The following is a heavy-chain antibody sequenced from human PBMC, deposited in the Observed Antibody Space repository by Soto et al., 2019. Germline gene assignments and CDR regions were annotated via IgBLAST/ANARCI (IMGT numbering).Heavy chain of an antibody. CDR3: AKDIRTEYFDWLNYYYYGMDV. Sequence: GGSLRLSCAASGFTFSSYGMHWVRQAPGKGLEWVAVISYDGSNKYYADSVKGRFTISRDNSKNTLYLQMNSLRAEDTAVYYCAKDIRTEYFDWLNYYYYGMDVWGQGTTVTVSS. CDR1: GFTFSSYG. CDR2: ISYDGSNK. J-gene: IGHJ6*02. V-gene: IGHV3-30*18. D-gene: IGHD3-9*01.